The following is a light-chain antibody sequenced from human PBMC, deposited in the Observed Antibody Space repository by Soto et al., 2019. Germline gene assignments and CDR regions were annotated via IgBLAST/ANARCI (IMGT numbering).Light chain of an antibody. CDR3: QQFASYPLT. V-gene: IGKV3-15*01. J-gene: IGKJ4*01. Sequence: ETVMTQSPATLSVSPGERATLSCRASQSISSNLAWFQQKPGQAPRLLIYDASTMATGFPARFSGSGSGTEFTLTISSRQSEDFAVYYCQQFASYPLTFGGGTKV. CDR1: QSISSN. CDR2: DAS.